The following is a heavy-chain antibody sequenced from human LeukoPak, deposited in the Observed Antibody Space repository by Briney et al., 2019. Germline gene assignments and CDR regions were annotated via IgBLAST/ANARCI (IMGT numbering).Heavy chain of an antibody. D-gene: IGHD2-21*02. J-gene: IGHJ4*02. CDR1: GFTFSSYA. Sequence: PGGSLRLSCAASGFTFSSYAMSWVRQAPGKGLEWVSAISGSGGSTYYADSVKGRFTISRDNSKNTLYLQMNSLRAEDTAVYYCAKDGGGGDWLLSDFDYWGQGTLVTVSS. CDR2: ISGSGGST. V-gene: IGHV3-23*01. CDR3: AKDGGGGDWLLSDFDY.